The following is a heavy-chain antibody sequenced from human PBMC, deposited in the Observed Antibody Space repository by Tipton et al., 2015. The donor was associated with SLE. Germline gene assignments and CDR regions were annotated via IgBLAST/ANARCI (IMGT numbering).Heavy chain of an antibody. V-gene: IGHV3-33*01. CDR3: ARDWLGSVVVDAIPFDY. CDR2: IWYDGNYQ. Sequence: QVQLVQSGGGVVQPGRSLRLSCAASGFTFSDYGMHWVRQAPGKGLEWVALIWYDGNYQYYADSVEGRFTISRDNSKNTLYLQMNSLRAEDTAVYYCARDWLGSVVVDAIPFDYWGQGTLVTVSS. D-gene: IGHD2-15*01. J-gene: IGHJ4*02. CDR1: GFTFSDYG.